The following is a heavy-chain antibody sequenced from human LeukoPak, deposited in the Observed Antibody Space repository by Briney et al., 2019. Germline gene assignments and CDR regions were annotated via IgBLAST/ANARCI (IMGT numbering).Heavy chain of an antibody. V-gene: IGHV1-2*04. J-gene: IGHJ3*02. CDR1: GYTFTGYY. CDR2: INPNSGGT. D-gene: IGHD1-26*01. CDR3: ARDRGSSFPIDAFDI. Sequence: ASVKVSCKASGYTFTGYYMHWVRQAPGQGLEWMGWINPNSGGTNYAQKFQGWVTMTRDTSISTAYMELSRLRSDDTAVYYCARDRGSSFPIDAFDIWGQGTMVTVSS.